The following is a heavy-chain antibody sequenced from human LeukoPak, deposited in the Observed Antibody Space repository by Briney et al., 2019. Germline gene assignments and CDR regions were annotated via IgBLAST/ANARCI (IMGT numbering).Heavy chain of an antibody. Sequence: GASVKVSCKASGYTFTGYYLHWVRQAPGQGLEWMGWINANSGDTNYAQKFQGRVTMTRDTSISTAYMELSRLRSDDTAVYYCASRGYCSGGSCYSIDYWGQGTLVTVSS. CDR2: INANSGDT. J-gene: IGHJ4*02. CDR3: ASRGYCSGGSCYSIDY. V-gene: IGHV1-2*02. D-gene: IGHD2-15*01. CDR1: GYTFTGYY.